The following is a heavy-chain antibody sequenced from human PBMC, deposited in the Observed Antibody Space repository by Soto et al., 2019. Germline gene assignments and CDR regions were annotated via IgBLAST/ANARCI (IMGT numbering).Heavy chain of an antibody. CDR3: AHSPIVVVIYLFDY. CDR2: ISGSGGST. J-gene: IGHJ4*02. V-gene: IGHV3-23*01. Sequence: PGGSLRLSCAASGFTFSSYAMSWVRQAPGKGLEWVSAISGSGGSTYYADSVKGRFTISRDNSKNTLCLQMNSLRAEDTAVYYCAHSPIVVVIYLFDYWGQGTLVTVSS. CDR1: GFTFSSYA. D-gene: IGHD3-22*01.